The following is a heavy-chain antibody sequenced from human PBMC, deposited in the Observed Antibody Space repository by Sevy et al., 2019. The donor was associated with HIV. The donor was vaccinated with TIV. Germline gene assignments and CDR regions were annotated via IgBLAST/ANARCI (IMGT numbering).Heavy chain of an antibody. CDR3: ARDGGYYGSGISAGFDY. J-gene: IGHJ4*02. D-gene: IGHD3-10*01. V-gene: IGHV3-21*01. CDR2: ISSSSSYI. Sequence: GGSLRLSCAASGFTFSSYSMNWVRQAPGKGLEWVSSISSSSSYIFYADSVKGPFTISRDNAKNSLYLQMNSLRAEDTAVYYCARDGGYYGSGISAGFDYWGQGTLVTVSS. CDR1: GFTFSSYS.